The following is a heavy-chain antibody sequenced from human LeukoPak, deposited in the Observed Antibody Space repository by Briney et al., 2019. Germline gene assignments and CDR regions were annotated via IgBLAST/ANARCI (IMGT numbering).Heavy chain of an antibody. V-gene: IGHV1-69*05. CDR1: GGTFSSYA. CDR2: IIPIFGTA. J-gene: IGHJ2*01. D-gene: IGHD4-17*01. CDR3: ARATYGDYTVRLIWYFDL. Sequence: SVKVSCKASGGTFSSYAISWVRQAPGQGLEWMGRIIPIFGTANYAQKFQGRVTMTRDTSTSTVYMELSSLRSEDTAVYYCARATYGDYTVRLIWYFDLWGRGTLVTVSS.